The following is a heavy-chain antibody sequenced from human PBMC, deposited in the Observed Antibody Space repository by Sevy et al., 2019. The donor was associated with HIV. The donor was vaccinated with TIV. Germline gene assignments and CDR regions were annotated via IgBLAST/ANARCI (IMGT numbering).Heavy chain of an antibody. D-gene: IGHD3-22*01. CDR2: ITSSGSSI. J-gene: IGHJ5*02. Sequence: GGFLRLSCAASGFTFSNYEMNWVRQAPGKGLEWVSHITSSGSSIYYADSVKGRFTISRDNAKNSLYLQMNSLRVEDTAVYYCARNGGAYDTGFDPWGQGTLVTVSS. CDR3: ARNGGAYDTGFDP. CDR1: GFTFSNYE. V-gene: IGHV3-48*03.